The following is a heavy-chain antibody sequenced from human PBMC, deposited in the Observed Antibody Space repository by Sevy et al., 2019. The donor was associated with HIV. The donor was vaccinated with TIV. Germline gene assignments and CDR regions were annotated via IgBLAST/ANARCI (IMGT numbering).Heavy chain of an antibody. D-gene: IGHD6-13*01. J-gene: IGHJ4*02. Sequence: GGSLRLSCAASGFTFSSYSMNWVRQAPGKGLEWVSSISSSSSYIYYADSVKGRFTISRDNAKNSLYLQMNSLRAEDTAVYYCARDLFREQQLVPGYWGQGTLVTVSS. CDR2: ISSSSSYI. CDR3: ARDLFREQQLVPGY. CDR1: GFTFSSYS. V-gene: IGHV3-21*01.